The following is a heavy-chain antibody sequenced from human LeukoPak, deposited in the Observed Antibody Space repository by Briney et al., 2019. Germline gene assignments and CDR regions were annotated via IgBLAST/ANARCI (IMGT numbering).Heavy chain of an antibody. V-gene: IGHV4-59*04. Sequence: SETLSLTCTVSGGSISSYYWSWIRQPPGKGLEWIGTIYYSGSTYYNPSLKSRVTMSVDTSKNQFSLKLSSVTATDTAVYYCARPVPSRLGWFDPWGQGTLVTVSS. CDR2: IYYSGST. CDR1: GGSISSYY. CDR3: ARPVPSRLGWFDP. D-gene: IGHD1-1*01. J-gene: IGHJ5*02.